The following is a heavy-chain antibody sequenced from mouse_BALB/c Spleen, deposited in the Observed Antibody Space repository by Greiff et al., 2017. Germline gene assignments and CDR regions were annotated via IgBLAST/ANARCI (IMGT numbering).Heavy chain of an antibody. D-gene: IGHD3-3*01. J-gene: IGHJ3*01. V-gene: IGHV7-3*02. Sequence: DVMLVESGGGLVQPGGSLRLSCATSGFTFTDYYMSWVRQPPGKALEWLGFIRNKANGYTTEYSASVKGRFTISRDNYQNILYLQMHTLRAEDSATYYCARDGDGSSWFAYWGQGTLVTVSA. CDR3: ARDGDGSSWFAY. CDR1: GFTFTDYY. CDR2: IRNKANGYTT.